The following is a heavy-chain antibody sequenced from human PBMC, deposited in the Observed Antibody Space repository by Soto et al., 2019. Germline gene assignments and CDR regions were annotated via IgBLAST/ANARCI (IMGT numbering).Heavy chain of an antibody. J-gene: IGHJ4*02. CDR3: ARDYYDSSGYYRARHRPQYYFDY. D-gene: IGHD3-22*01. Sequence: GGSLRLSCAASGFTFSSYGMHWVRQAPGKGLEWVAVIWYDGSNKYYADSVKGRFTISRDNSKNTLYLQMNSLRAEDTAVYYCARDYYDSSGYYRARHRPQYYFDYWGQGTLVTVSS. V-gene: IGHV3-33*01. CDR1: GFTFSSYG. CDR2: IWYDGSNK.